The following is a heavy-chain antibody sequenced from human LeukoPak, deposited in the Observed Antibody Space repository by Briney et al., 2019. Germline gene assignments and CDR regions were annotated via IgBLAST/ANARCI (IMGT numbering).Heavy chain of an antibody. CDR2: ISAYNGNT. D-gene: IGHD5-18*01. Sequence: GASVKVSCKASGYTFTSYGISWVRQAPGQGLEWMGWISAYNGNTNYAQKLQGRVTMTTDTSTSTAYMELRSLRSDDTAVYYRARDDSYVDTAMGDFDYWGQGTLVTVSS. CDR1: GYTFTSYG. CDR3: ARDDSYVDTAMGDFDY. V-gene: IGHV1-18*01. J-gene: IGHJ4*02.